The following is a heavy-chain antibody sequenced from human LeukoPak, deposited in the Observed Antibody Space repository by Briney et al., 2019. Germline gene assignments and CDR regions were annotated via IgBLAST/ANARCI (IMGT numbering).Heavy chain of an antibody. Sequence: SVKVSCKASGGTFSSYAISWVRQAPGQGLEWMGGIIPIFGTANYAQKFQGRVTITADESTSTAYMELSSLRSEDTAVYYCARTRPLRTVGIQLGEVARFDPWGQGTLVTVSS. D-gene: IGHD5-18*01. CDR2: IIPIFGTA. V-gene: IGHV1-69*13. J-gene: IGHJ5*02. CDR3: ARTRPLRTVGIQLGEVARFDP. CDR1: GGTFSSYA.